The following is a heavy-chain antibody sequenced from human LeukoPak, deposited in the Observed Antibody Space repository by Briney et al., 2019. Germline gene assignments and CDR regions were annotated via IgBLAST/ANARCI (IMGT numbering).Heavy chain of an antibody. CDR2: IIPILGIA. Sequence: GASVKVSCKASGGTFSSYAISWVRQAPGQGLEWMGRIIPILGIANYAQKFQGRVTITADKSTSTAYMELSSLRSEDTAVYYCARDSHDPLNPYYYYYGMDVWGQGTTVTVSS. CDR3: ARDSHDPLNPYYYYYGMDV. J-gene: IGHJ6*02. V-gene: IGHV1-69*04. CDR1: GGTFSSYA.